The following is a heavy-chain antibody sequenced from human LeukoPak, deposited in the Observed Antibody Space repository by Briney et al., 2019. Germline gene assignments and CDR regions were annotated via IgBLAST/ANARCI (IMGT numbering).Heavy chain of an antibody. J-gene: IGHJ6*03. CDR1: GFTFSSYG. CDR2: IRYDGSNK. CDR3: ARPSDHYYYYFYMDV. V-gene: IGHV3-30*02. Sequence: GGSLRLSCAASGFTFSSYGMHWVRQGPGKGLQWVAFIRYDGSNKNYADSVKGRFTISRDNSENTLYLQMNSLRIEDAGVYYCARPSDHYYYYFYMDVWGQGTTVTVSS.